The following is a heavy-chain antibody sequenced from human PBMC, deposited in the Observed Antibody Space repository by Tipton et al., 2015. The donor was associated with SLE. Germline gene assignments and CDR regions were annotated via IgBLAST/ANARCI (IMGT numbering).Heavy chain of an antibody. D-gene: IGHD2-21*01. CDR3: ASPLRGGADWYFDL. J-gene: IGHJ2*01. Sequence: GSLRLSCAASGFTFSNYGIHWVRQAPGKGLQWVTFIRYDGTNQYYGDSVKGRFTISRDNSKNSLYLQMNSLRAEDTAVYYCASPLRGGADWYFDLWGRGTLVTVSS. V-gene: IGHV3-30*02. CDR1: GFTFSNYG. CDR2: IRYDGTNQ.